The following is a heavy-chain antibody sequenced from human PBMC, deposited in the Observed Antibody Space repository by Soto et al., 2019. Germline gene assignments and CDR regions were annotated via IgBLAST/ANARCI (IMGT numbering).Heavy chain of an antibody. D-gene: IGHD3-16*01. J-gene: IGHJ3*02. CDR1: GGTFSSYA. V-gene: IGHV1-69*01. CDR3: ARDCSKIMITSGETGDAFDI. Sequence: QVQLVQSGAEVKKPGSSVKVSCKASGGTFSSYAISWVRQAPGQGLEWMGGIIPIFGTANYAQKFQGRVTITADESTSTAYMELSSLRSEDTAVYYCARDCSKIMITSGETGDAFDIWGQGTMVTVSS. CDR2: IIPIFGTA.